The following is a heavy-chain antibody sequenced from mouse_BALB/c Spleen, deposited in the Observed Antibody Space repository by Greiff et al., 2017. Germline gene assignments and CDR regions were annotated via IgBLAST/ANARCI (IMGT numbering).Heavy chain of an antibody. V-gene: IGHV10-1*02. Sequence: EVMLVESGGGLVQPKGSLKLSCAASGFTFNTYAMNWVRQAPGKGLEWVARIRSKSNNYATYYADSVKDRFTISRDDSQSMLYLQMNNLKTEDTAMYYCVRPGIYYDYDDPSFAYWGQGTLVTVSA. D-gene: IGHD2-4*01. CDR2: IRSKSNNYAT. J-gene: IGHJ3*01. CDR1: GFTFNTYA. CDR3: VRPGIYYDYDDPSFAY.